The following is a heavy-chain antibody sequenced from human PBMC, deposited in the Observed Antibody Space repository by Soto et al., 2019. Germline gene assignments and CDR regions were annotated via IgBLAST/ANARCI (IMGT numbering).Heavy chain of an antibody. Sequence: SETLSLTCAVYGWSFSGYYWSWIRQPPGKGLGWIGEINHSGSTNYNPSLKSRVTISVDTSKNQFSLKLSSVTAADTAVYYCARVGSVCSGGSCYFSKRGYYFDYWGQGTLVTVSS. J-gene: IGHJ4*02. V-gene: IGHV4-34*01. CDR2: INHSGST. CDR3: ARVGSVCSGGSCYFSKRGYYFDY. CDR1: GWSFSGYY. D-gene: IGHD2-15*01.